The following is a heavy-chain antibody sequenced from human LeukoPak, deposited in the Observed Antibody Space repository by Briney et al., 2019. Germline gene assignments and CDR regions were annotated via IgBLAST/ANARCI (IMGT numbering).Heavy chain of an antibody. CDR1: GFTFNIYA. CDR2: TTSSGTGT. J-gene: IGHJ4*02. V-gene: IGHV3-23*01. D-gene: IGHD1/OR15-1a*01. Sequence: GGSLRLSCAASGFTFNIYAMSWVRQAPGKGLEWVSSTTSSGTGTFYADSVKGRFTISRDNSESTLYLQMNSLRAEDTAVYYCAKEYQGGPWGTDYWGQGTLVTVSS. CDR3: AKEYQGGPWGTDY.